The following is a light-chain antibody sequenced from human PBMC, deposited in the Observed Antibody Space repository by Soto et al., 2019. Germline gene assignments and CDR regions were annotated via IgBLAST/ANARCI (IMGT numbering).Light chain of an antibody. Sequence: DIQMTQSPSTLSASVGDRVTITCRASQSISSWLAWYQQKPGKAPKLLIYDSSSVESGVPKRFSGSGSGTEFTLTISSLQPDYLASYCCQRYKSYWTFGQGTKVEIK. CDR3: QRYKSYWT. V-gene: IGKV1-5*01. CDR2: DSS. J-gene: IGKJ1*01. CDR1: QSISSW.